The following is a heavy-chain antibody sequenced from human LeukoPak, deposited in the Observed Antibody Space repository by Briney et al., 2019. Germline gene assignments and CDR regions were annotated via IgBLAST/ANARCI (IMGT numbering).Heavy chain of an antibody. V-gene: IGHV3-23*01. D-gene: IGHD3-3*01. CDR2: ISGSGGST. J-gene: IGHJ4*02. Sequence: GGSLRLSCAASGFTFSSYAMSWVRQAPGKGLEWVSTISGSGGSTYYADSVKGRFTISRDNSKNTLYLQMNSLRAEDTAVYYCAASDYDFWSSYYNGFDYWGQGTLVTVSS. CDR1: GFTFSSYA. CDR3: AASDYDFWSSYYNGFDY.